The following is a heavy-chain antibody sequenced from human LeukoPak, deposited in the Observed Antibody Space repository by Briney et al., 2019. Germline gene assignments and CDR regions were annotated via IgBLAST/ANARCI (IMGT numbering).Heavy chain of an antibody. CDR1: GFTFSSYN. V-gene: IGHV3-21*01. Sequence: GGTLRLSCAASGFTFSSYNINWVRQAPGKGLEWVSSISSSSSYIYYADSVKGRFTISRDNAKNSLYLQMNSLRAEDTAVYYCARAYGSGSYYPDYWGQGTLVTVSS. D-gene: IGHD3-10*01. CDR2: ISSSSSYI. J-gene: IGHJ4*02. CDR3: ARAYGSGSYYPDY.